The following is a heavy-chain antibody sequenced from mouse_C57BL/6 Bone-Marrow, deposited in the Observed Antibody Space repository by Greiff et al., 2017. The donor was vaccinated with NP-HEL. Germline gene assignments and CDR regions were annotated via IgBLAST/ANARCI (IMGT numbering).Heavy chain of an antibody. CDR2: IWSGGST. CDR3: ARNFPYYYGSSYVGFAY. V-gene: IGHV2-2*01. CDR1: GFSLTSYG. J-gene: IGHJ3*01. Sequence: VHLVESGPGLVQPSQSLSITCTVSGFSLTSYGVHWVRQSPGKGLEWLGVIWSGGSTDYNAAFISRLSISKDNSKSQVFFKMNSLQADDTAIYYCARNFPYYYGSSYVGFAYWGQGTLVTVSA. D-gene: IGHD1-1*01.